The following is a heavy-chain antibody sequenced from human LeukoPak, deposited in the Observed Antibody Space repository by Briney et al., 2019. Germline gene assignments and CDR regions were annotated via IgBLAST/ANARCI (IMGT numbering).Heavy chain of an antibody. J-gene: IGHJ4*02. D-gene: IGHD6-13*01. V-gene: IGHV1-2*02. CDR2: INPNSGGT. CDR1: GYTFTGYY. CDR3: AREMAAAGIYYFDY. Sequence: GASVKVSCKASGYTFTGYYMHWVRQAPGQGLEWMGWINPNSGGTNYAQKFQGRVTMTRDTSISTAYMELSRLRSDDTAVYYCAREMAAAGIYYFDYWGQGTLVTVSS.